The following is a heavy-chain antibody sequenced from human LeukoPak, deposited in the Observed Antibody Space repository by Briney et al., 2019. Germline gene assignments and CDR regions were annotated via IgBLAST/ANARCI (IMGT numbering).Heavy chain of an antibody. V-gene: IGHV3-15*01. J-gene: IGHJ4*02. Sequence: SGGSLRLSCAASGFTFSNAWMSWVRQAPGKGLEWIGRIKSKTDGGTTDYAAPVKGRFTISRDDSTDTLCLQLNSLKTEDTAIYYCTTDPRNGYYFDYWGQGTLVTVSS. CDR1: GFTFSNAW. CDR2: IKSKTDGGTT. D-gene: IGHD1-1*01. CDR3: TTDPRNGYYFDY.